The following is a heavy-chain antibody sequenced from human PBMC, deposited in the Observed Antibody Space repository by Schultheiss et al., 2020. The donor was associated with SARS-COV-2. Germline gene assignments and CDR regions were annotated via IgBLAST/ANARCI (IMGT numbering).Heavy chain of an antibody. J-gene: IGHJ1*01. D-gene: IGHD6-19*01. CDR1: GFTFDDYA. Sequence: GGSLRLSCAASGFTFDDYAMHWVRQAPGKGLEWVSAISGSGGSTYYADSVKGRFTISRDNSKNTLYLQMNSLRAEDTAVYYCAKDGRIAVAGPPTYFQHWGQGTLVTVSS. CDR2: ISGSGGST. V-gene: IGHV3-23*01. CDR3: AKDGRIAVAGPPTYFQH.